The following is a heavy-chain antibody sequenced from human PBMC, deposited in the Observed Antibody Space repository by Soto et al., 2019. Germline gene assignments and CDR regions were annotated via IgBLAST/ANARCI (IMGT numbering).Heavy chain of an antibody. Sequence: SETLSLTCTVSGGSVSSGSYYWSWIRQPPGKGLEWIGYIYYSGSTNYNPSLKSRVTISVDTSKNQFSLKLSSVTAADTAVYYCARASRRNWFDPWGQGTLVTVSS. CDR2: IYYSGST. V-gene: IGHV4-61*01. CDR3: ARASRRNWFDP. CDR1: GGSVSSGSYY. J-gene: IGHJ5*02.